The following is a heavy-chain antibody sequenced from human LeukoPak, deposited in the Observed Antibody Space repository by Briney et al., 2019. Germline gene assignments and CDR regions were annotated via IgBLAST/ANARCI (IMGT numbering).Heavy chain of an antibody. CDR2: ISGSGGST. CDR1: GFTFSSYA. Sequence: GGSLRLSCAASGFTFSSYAMSWVRQAPGKGLEWVSAISGSGGSTYYADSVKGRFTISRDNSKNTLYLQMDSLRAEDTAVYFCAKQSAGSSTWYSLHFDYWGQGTLVTVSS. V-gene: IGHV3-23*01. D-gene: IGHD2-2*01. CDR3: AKQSAGSSTWYSLHFDY. J-gene: IGHJ4*02.